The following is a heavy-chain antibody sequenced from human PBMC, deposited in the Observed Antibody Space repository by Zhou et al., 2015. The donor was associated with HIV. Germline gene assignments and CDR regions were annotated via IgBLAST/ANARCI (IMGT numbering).Heavy chain of an antibody. J-gene: IGHJ6*01. D-gene: IGHD3-10*01. CDR2: IVPYFGPA. CDR1: GGTFNKHG. V-gene: IGHV1-69*01. CDR3: ARGKLLWFGGSGHYVMDV. Sequence: QVQLVQSGAEVKKPGSSVKVSCKASGGTFNKHGISWVRQAPGQGLEWMGGIVPYFGPANYAQKLHGRVTITADESTRTAYMELSSLRSDDTAVYYCARGKLLWFGGSGHYVMDVWGQGTTVTVSS.